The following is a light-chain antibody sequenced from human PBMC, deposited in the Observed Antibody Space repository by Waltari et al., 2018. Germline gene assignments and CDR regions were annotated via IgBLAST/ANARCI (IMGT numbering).Light chain of an antibody. V-gene: IGLV2-14*01. CDR2: EVS. Sequence: QSALTQPASVSGSPGQSITISCTGTSSDVGGYNYVSWYQQHPGKAPKLMIYEVSNRPSGVSNRFSGSKSGNTASLTISGLQAEDEADYYCSSYTSSSTLKVFGGGT. CDR1: SSDVGGYNY. J-gene: IGLJ2*01. CDR3: SSYTSSSTLKV.